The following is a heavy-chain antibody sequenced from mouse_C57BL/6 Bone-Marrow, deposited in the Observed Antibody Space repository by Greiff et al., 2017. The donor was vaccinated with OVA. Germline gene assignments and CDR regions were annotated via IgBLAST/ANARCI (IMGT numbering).Heavy chain of an antibody. CDR2: IYPGNSDT. V-gene: IGHV1-5*01. CDR3: TREVYYYGSSFSYWYFDV. D-gene: IGHD1-1*01. CDR1: GYTFTSYW. Sequence: EVMLVESGTVLARPGASVKMSCKTSGYTFTSYWMHWVKQRPGQGLEWIGAIYPGNSDTSYNQKFQGKAKLTAVTSASTAYMELSSLTNEDSAVYYCTREVYYYGSSFSYWYFDVWGTGTTVTVSS. J-gene: IGHJ1*03.